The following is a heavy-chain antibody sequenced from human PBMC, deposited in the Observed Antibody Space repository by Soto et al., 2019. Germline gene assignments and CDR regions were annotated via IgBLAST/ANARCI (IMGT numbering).Heavy chain of an antibody. CDR3: AREIVVVVAATHYYYGMDV. CDR2: IYSGGST. Sequence: GGSLRLSCAASGFTVSSNYMGWVRQAPGKGLEWVSVIYSGGSTYYADSVKGRFTISRDNSKNTLYLQMNSLRAEDTAVYYCAREIVVVVAATHYYYGMDVWGQGTTVTVSS. CDR1: GFTVSSNY. J-gene: IGHJ6*02. D-gene: IGHD2-15*01. V-gene: IGHV3-53*01.